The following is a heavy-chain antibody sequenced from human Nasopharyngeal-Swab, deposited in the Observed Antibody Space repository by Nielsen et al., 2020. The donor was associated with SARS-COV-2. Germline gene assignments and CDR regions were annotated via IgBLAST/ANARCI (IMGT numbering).Heavy chain of an antibody. CDR2: INAGNGNT. CDR1: GYTFTSYA. D-gene: IGHD3-3*01. CDR3: ARENYDFWSGYYTSNWFDP. Sequence: ASVKVSCKASGYTFTSYAMHWVRQAPGQRLEWMGWINAGNGNTKYSQKFQGRVTITRDTSASTAYMELSSLRSEDTAVYYCARENYDFWSGYYTSNWFDPWGQGTLVTASS. J-gene: IGHJ5*02. V-gene: IGHV1-3*01.